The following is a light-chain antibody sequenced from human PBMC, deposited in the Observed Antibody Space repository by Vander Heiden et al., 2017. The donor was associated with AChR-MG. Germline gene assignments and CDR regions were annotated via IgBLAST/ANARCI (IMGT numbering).Light chain of an antibody. CDR1: QSVNNY. CDR2: DAS. V-gene: IGKV3-11*01. CDR3: QHRRNWPHT. Sequence: EIVLTQSPATLSLSPGERVTLSCRASQSVNNYVAWYQQKAGQAPRLLIYDASNRATGIPARFSCSGSGTDFTLTISSLEPEDFAVYYCQHRRNWPHTFGQGTRLEIK. J-gene: IGKJ5*01.